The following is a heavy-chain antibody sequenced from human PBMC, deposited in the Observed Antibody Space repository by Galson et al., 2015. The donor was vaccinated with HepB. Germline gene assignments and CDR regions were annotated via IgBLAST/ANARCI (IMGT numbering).Heavy chain of an antibody. CDR3: ARAPLVDMTTVVN. CDR2: ISSSSSYI. D-gene: IGHD4-23*01. Sequence: SLRLSCAASGFTFSSYSMNWVRQAPGKGLEWVSSISSSSSYIYYADSVKGRFTISRDNAKNSLYLQMNSLRAEDTAVYYCARAPLVDMTTVVNWGQGTLVTVSS. CDR1: GFTFSSYS. J-gene: IGHJ4*02. V-gene: IGHV3-21*01.